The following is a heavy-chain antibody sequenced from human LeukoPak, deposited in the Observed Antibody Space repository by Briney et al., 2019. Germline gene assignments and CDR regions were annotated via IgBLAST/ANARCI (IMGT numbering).Heavy chain of an antibody. CDR1: GGSISNGYY. J-gene: IGHJ4*02. CDR2: IYHRGST. V-gene: IGHV4-38-2*01. Sequence: SGTLSLTCAVSGGSISNGYYWGWIRQPPGKGLEWVGSIYHRGSTYYNPSLRSRVTISLDRSKKKFSLKLTSVTAADTAVYFCARGAEYYAIWRGYAGYSDYWGQGISVTVSS. CDR3: ARGAEYYAIWRGYAGYSDY. D-gene: IGHD3-3*01.